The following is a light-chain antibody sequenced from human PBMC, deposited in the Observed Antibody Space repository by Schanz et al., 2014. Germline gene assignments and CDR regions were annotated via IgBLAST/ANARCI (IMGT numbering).Light chain of an antibody. V-gene: IGKV1-39*01. CDR3: QQSYSVPYT. CDR1: ETLDTF. J-gene: IGKJ2*01. Sequence: DIQMPQSPSSLSASVGDRVTITCRASETLDTFLNWYQQKPGKAPKLLIYAASSLQRGVPSRFGGSGTGTDLPLTINGLQPEDFATYYCQQSYSVPYTFGQGTKVEIK. CDR2: AAS.